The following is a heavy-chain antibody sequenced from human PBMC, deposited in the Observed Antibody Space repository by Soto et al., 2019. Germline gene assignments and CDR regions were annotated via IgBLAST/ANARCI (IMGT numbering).Heavy chain of an antibody. CDR1: SFSMYS. D-gene: IGHD1-26*01. CDR3: TRDQGGSYDSWFDP. Sequence: EVQVVESGGGLVKPGGSLRLSCNFSFSMYSMDWVRQAPGKGLEWVASISSGSAFIKYADSVKGRFTISTDNAKNSVSLQMASLRVEDTAMYYCTRDQGGSYDSWFDPWGRGTLVTVSS. J-gene: IGHJ5*02. CDR2: ISSGSAFI. V-gene: IGHV3-21*01.